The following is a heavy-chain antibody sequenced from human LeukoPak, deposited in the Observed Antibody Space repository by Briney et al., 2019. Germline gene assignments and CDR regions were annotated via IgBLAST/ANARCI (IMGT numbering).Heavy chain of an antibody. J-gene: IGHJ3*02. CDR2: MKQDGREK. CDR3: ARGGGSGRWGSAFDM. Sequence: QSGGSLRLSCVASGFSFTNYWMTWVRQAPGKGLEWVANMKQDGREKYYVDSVKGRFTISRDNAKNSLYLQMNSLRDEDTAVYYCARGGGSGRWGSAFDMWGQGTMVTVSS. D-gene: IGHD6-19*01. V-gene: IGHV3-7*01. CDR1: GFSFTNYW.